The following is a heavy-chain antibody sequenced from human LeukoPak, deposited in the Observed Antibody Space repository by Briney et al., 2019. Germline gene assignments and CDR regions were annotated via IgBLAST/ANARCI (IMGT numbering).Heavy chain of an antibody. CDR2: IIPIFGTA. Sequence: GASVKVSCKASGGTFSSYAISWVRQAPGQGLEWMGGIIPIFGTANYAQKFQGRVTITADESTSTAYMELSSLRSEDTAVYYCAHPPSSDAFYFDYWGPGTLVTVSS. V-gene: IGHV1-69*01. D-gene: IGHD3-16*01. CDR1: GGTFSSYA. J-gene: IGHJ4*02. CDR3: AHPPSSDAFYFDY.